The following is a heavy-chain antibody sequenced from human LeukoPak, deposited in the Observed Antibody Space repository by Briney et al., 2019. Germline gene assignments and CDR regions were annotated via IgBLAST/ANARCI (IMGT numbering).Heavy chain of an antibody. V-gene: IGHV3-30*03. CDR3: AREPAGDYVDFDY. D-gene: IGHD4-17*01. CDR2: ISYDGSNK. CDR1: GFTVSSNY. Sequence: GGSLRLSCAASGFTVSSNYMSWVRQAPGKGLEWVAVISYDGSNKYYADSVKGRFTISRDNAKNSLYLQMNSLRAEDTAVYYCAREPAGDYVDFDYWGQGTLVTVSS. J-gene: IGHJ4*02.